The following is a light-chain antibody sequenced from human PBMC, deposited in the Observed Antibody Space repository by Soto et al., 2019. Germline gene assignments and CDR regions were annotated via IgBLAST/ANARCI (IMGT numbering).Light chain of an antibody. CDR3: QQYGSSPVT. Sequence: EIVLTQSPGTLSLSPGERATLSCRASQSVSSSYLAWYQRKPGQAPRLLIDGASSRATGIPDRFSGSGSGTDFTLSISRLEPEDFAVYYCQQYGSSPVTFGQGTKVETK. J-gene: IGKJ1*01. CDR2: GAS. CDR1: QSVSSSY. V-gene: IGKV3-20*01.